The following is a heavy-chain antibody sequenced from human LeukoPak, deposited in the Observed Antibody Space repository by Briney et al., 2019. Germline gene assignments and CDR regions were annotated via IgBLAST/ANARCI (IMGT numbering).Heavy chain of an antibody. D-gene: IGHD5-18*01. V-gene: IGHV1-69*06. CDR3: ARGLVQLLNWFDP. J-gene: IGHJ5*02. CDR1: GGTFSSYA. Sequence: GASVKVSCKASGGTFSSYAISWVRQAPGQGLEWMGGIIPIFGTANYAQKFQGRVTITADKSTSTAYMELSSLRSEDTAVYYCARGLVQLLNWFDPWGQGTLVTVSS. CDR2: IIPIFGTA.